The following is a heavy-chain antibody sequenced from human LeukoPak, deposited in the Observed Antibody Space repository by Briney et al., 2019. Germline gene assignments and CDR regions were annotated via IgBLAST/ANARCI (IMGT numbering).Heavy chain of an antibody. D-gene: IGHD6-19*01. CDR2: IYYSGST. Sequence: SETLSLTCTVSGGSIRSSTYYWGWIRQPPGKGLEWIGSIYYSGSTYYNPSLKSRVTISVDTSKNQFSLKLSSVTAADTAVYYCARKARDSSGPVDYWGQGTLVTVSS. CDR3: ARKARDSSGPVDY. V-gene: IGHV4-39*01. CDR1: GGSIRSSTYY. J-gene: IGHJ4*02.